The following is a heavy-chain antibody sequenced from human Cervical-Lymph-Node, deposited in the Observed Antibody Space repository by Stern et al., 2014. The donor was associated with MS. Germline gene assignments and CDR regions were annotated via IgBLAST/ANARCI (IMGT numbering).Heavy chain of an antibody. V-gene: IGHV3-30*18. CDR2: ISYDGSVK. CDR1: GFTFSTYA. Sequence: VQLVESGGGVVQPGRSLRLSCVASGFTFSTYAMHWVRQAPGKGREWVAVISYDGSVKYYADSVKGRFTISRDASKNTLYLQMNSLRAEDTAVYYCAKDRAVADYYFDYWGQGSLVTVSS. D-gene: IGHD6-19*01. J-gene: IGHJ4*02. CDR3: AKDRAVADYYFDY.